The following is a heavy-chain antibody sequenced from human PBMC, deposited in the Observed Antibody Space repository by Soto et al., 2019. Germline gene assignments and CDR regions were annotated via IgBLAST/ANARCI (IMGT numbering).Heavy chain of an antibody. Sequence: QVQLVESGGGVVQPGRSLRLSCAASGFTFSSYHMDWVRQAPGKGLEWVAVISYDGTNEHYADSVKGRFTISRDNSKNTLYLQMNSLRAEDTAVYYCARPCLYSSNPHYYYYGMDVWGHGTTVTVSS. CDR1: GFTFSSYH. D-gene: IGHD6-13*01. J-gene: IGHJ6*02. V-gene: IGHV3-30-3*01. CDR2: ISYDGTNE. CDR3: ARPCLYSSNPHYYYYGMDV.